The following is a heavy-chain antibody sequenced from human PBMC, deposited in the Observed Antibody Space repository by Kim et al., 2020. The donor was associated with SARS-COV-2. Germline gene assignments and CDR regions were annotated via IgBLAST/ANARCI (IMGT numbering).Heavy chain of an antibody. CDR3: AGRLDY. CDR2: ISSSSSTI. J-gene: IGHJ4*02. V-gene: IGHV3-48*01. D-gene: IGHD1-26*01. CDR1: GFTFSSYS. Sequence: GGSLRLSCAASGFTFSSYSMNWVRRAPGKGLEWISYISSSSSTIYYADSVKGRFSISRDNAKNSLYLQMNSLRAEDTAIYFCAGRLDYWGQGILVTVSS.